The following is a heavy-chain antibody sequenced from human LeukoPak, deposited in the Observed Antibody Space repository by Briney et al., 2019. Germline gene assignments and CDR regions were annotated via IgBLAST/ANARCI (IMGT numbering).Heavy chain of an antibody. CDR3: ARDRAAAAGPIDY. Sequence: ASVKVSCKASGYTFTSYYMHWVRQAPGQGLEWMGIINPSGGSTSYAQKFQGRVTMTTDTSTSTAYMELRSLRSDDTAVYYCARDRAAAAGPIDYWGQGTLVTVSS. J-gene: IGHJ4*02. CDR2: INPSGGST. CDR1: GYTFTSYY. D-gene: IGHD6-13*01. V-gene: IGHV1-46*01.